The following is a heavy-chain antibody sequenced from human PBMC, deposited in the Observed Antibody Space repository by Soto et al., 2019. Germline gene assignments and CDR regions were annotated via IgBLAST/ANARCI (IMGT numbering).Heavy chain of an antibody. J-gene: IGHJ4*02. V-gene: IGHV5-51*01. CDR1: GYNFNTYW. D-gene: IGHD2-2*01. CDR2: IYPDDSDT. CDR3: ARLYQPLRGHFDY. Sequence: GESLKISCNGSGYNFNTYWIGWVRQPPGKGLEWMGIIYPDDSDTRYSPSFQGQVTISADKSISTAYLQWSSLKASDTAMYYCARLYQPLRGHFDYWGQGTLVTVSS.